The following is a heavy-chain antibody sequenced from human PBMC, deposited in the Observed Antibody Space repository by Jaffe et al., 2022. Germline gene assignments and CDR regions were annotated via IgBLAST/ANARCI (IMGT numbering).Heavy chain of an antibody. D-gene: IGHD6-13*01. CDR3: ARLLRFMGQQLFPDY. CDR1: GYSISSGYY. Sequence: QVQLQESGPGLVKPSETLSLTCAVSGYSISSGYYWGWIRQPPGKGLEWIGSIYHSGSTYYNPSLKSRVTISVDTSKNQFSLKLSSVTAADTAVYYCARLLRFMGQQLFPDYWGQGTLVTVSS. V-gene: IGHV4-38-2*01. J-gene: IGHJ4*02. CDR2: IYHSGST.